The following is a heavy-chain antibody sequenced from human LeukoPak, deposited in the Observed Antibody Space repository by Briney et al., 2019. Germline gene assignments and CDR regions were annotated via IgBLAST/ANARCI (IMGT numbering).Heavy chain of an antibody. D-gene: IGHD3-22*01. CDR2: IIPILGIA. CDR1: GGTFSSYA. J-gene: IGHJ4*02. V-gene: IGHV1-69*04. CDR3: ARDVIGYYDSSGYSDY. Sequence: SVKVSCKASGGTFSSYAISWVRQAPGQGLEWMGRIIPILGIANYAQKFQGRVTITADKSTSTAYMELSSLRSEDTAVYYCARDVIGYYDSSGYSDYWGQGTLVTVSS.